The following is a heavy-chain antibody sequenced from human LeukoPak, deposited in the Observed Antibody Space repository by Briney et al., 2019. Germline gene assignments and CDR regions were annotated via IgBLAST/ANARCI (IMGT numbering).Heavy chain of an antibody. Sequence: SETLSLTCTGSGVSISSGSYYWSWIRQHPGEGLEWIGHIYYSGSTYYNPSLKNRVIISVDTSKKQFSLNLSSVTAADTAVYYCARGIWYYGSGSYLDYWGQGTLVTVSS. CDR2: IYYSGST. CDR3: ARGIWYYGSGSYLDY. D-gene: IGHD3-10*01. CDR1: GVSISSGSYY. J-gene: IGHJ4*02. V-gene: IGHV4-31*03.